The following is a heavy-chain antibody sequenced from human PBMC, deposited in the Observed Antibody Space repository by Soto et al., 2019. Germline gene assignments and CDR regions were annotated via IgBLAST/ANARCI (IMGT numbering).Heavy chain of an antibody. CDR3: ARASRRQGRYCSGGSCARGAFDI. D-gene: IGHD2-15*01. CDR1: GGSFSGYY. Sequence: QVQLQQWGAGLLKPSETLSLTCAVYGGSFSGYYWSWIRQPPGKGLEWIGEINHSGSTNYNPSLKSRVTISVDTSKNQFSLKLSSVTAADTAVYYCARASRRQGRYCSGGSCARGAFDIWGQGTMVTVSS. V-gene: IGHV4-34*01. CDR2: INHSGST. J-gene: IGHJ3*02.